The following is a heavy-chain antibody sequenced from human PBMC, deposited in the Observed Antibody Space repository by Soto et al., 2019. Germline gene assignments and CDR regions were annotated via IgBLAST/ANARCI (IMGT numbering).Heavy chain of an antibody. CDR1: GYSFAGHW. Sequence: GESLKISCKGSGYSFAGHWITWVRQKPGKGLEWMGRIDPSDSQTYYSPSFRGHVTISVTKSITTVFLQWSSPRASDTAMYYCARQIYDSDTGPNFQYYFDSWGQGTPVTVSS. CDR2: IDPSDSQT. D-gene: IGHD3-22*01. V-gene: IGHV5-10-1*01. J-gene: IGHJ4*02. CDR3: ARQIYDSDTGPNFQYYFDS.